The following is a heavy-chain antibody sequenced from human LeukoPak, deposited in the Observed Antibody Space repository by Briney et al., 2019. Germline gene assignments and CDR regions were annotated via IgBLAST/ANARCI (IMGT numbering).Heavy chain of an antibody. CDR3: ARDRSGITGTPEGGYSYYCGMDV. V-gene: IGHV4-34*01. D-gene: IGHD1-20*01. J-gene: IGHJ6*02. Sequence: SETLSLTCAVYGGSFSGYYWSWIRQPPGKGLEWIGEINHSGSTNYNPSLKSRVTISVDTSKNQFSLKLSSVTAADTAVYYCARDRSGITGTPEGGYSYYCGMDVWGQGTTVTVSS. CDR2: INHSGST. CDR1: GGSFSGYY.